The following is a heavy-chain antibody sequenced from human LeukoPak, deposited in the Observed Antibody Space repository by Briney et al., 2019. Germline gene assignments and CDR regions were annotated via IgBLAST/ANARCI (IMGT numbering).Heavy chain of an antibody. CDR1: GVSLSNSGVG. CDR3: AHSQVFSYGSFHDAYDI. Sequence: SGPTLVNPTQTLTLTCSLSGVSLSNSGVGVGWIRQPPGKALEWLALIYWDDDSRYSPSLKSRLTIAKDTSKNQVVLTLTNMDSVDTATYYCAHSQVFSYGSFHDAYDIWGLGMLVTVSS. CDR2: IYWDDDS. V-gene: IGHV2-5*02. D-gene: IGHD5-18*01. J-gene: IGHJ3*02.